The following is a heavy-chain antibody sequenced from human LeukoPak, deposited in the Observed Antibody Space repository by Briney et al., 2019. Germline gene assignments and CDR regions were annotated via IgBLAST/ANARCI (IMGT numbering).Heavy chain of an antibody. CDR1: GFTFSSYG. V-gene: IGHV3-33*06. J-gene: IGHJ4*02. CDR2: IWYDGSNK. Sequence: GGSLRLSCAASGFTFSSYGMHWVRQAPGKGLEWVAVIWYDGSNKYYADSVKGRFTISRDNSKNTLYLQMNSLRAEDTAVYYCAKLAWTQLWLRSYFDYWGQGTLVTVSS. CDR3: AKLAWTQLWLRSYFDY. D-gene: IGHD5-18*01.